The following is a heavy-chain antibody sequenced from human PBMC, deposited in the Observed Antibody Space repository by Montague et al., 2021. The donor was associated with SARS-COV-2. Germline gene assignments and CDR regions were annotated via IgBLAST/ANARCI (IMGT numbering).Heavy chain of an antibody. CDR2: IYYSGST. V-gene: IGHV4-59*01. CDR3: AGGSGWMGNAFDI. J-gene: IGHJ3*02. D-gene: IGHD6-19*01. CDR1: GGSISSYY. Sequence: SETLSLTCTVSGGSISSYYWSWIRQPPGRGLEWIGYIYYSGSTNYNPSLKSRVTISVDTSKNQFSLKLSSVTAADTAVYYCAGGSGWMGNAFDIWGQGTMVTVSS.